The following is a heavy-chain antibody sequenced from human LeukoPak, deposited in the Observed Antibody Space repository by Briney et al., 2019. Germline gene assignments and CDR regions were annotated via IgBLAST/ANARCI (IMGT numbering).Heavy chain of an antibody. J-gene: IGHJ4*02. Sequence: SQTLSLTCAVSGGSISRGGYSWSWIRQPPGKGLEWIGYIYHSGSTYYNPSLKSRVTISVDGSKNQFSLKLSSVTAADTAIYYCARENNYNFDYWGQGTLVTVSS. CDR2: IYHSGST. CDR1: GGSISRGGYS. V-gene: IGHV4-30-2*01. D-gene: IGHD1/OR15-1a*01. CDR3: ARENNYNFDY.